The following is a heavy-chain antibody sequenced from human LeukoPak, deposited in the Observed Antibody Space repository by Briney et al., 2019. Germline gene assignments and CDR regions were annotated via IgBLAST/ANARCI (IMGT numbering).Heavy chain of an antibody. D-gene: IGHD6-19*01. J-gene: IGHJ4*02. CDR2: ISWNSGSI. Sequence: PGRSLRLSCAASGFTFDDYAMHWVRQAPGKGLEWVSGISWNSGSIGYADSVKGRFTISRDNAKNSLYLQMNSLRAEDTAVYYCARVQWLTPFDYWGQGTLVTVSS. V-gene: IGHV3-9*01. CDR3: ARVQWLTPFDY. CDR1: GFTFDDYA.